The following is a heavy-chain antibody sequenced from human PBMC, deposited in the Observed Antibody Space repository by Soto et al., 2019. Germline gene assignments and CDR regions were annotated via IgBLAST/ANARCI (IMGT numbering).Heavy chain of an antibody. D-gene: IGHD4-17*01. J-gene: IGHJ4*02. Sequence: QVQLVQSGTEVKKPGASVKVSCKASGYTFTSYGINWVRQAPGQGLEWMGWISAYNGNTDYAQKFQDRVTMTTDTSTRTAYMELRSLRSVDTAVYYCARTHLKLRGVDYWFQGTLVTVSS. V-gene: IGHV1-18*01. CDR1: GYTFTSYG. CDR2: ISAYNGNT. CDR3: ARTHLKLRGVDY.